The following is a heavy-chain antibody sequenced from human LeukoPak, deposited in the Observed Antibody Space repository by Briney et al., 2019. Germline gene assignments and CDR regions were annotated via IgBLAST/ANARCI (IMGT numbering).Heavy chain of an antibody. CDR2: ISYSGST. CDR3: ARTYCRGGSCHFDY. J-gene: IGHJ4*02. CDR1: GGSISSYY. Sequence: SETLSLTCTVSGGSISSYYWSWIRQPPGKGLEWIGYISYSGSTDSNPSLKSRVTISVDTSKNQISLKLGSVTAADTAVYYCARTYCRGGSCHFDYWGQGTLVTVSS. D-gene: IGHD2-15*01. V-gene: IGHV4-59*08.